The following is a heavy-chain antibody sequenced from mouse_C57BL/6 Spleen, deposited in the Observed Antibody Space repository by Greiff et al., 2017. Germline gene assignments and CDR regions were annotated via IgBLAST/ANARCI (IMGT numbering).Heavy chain of an antibody. Sequence: QVQLQQSGPELVKPGASVKLSCKASGYTFTSHDINWVKQRPGQGLEWIGWIYPRDGSTKYNEKFKGKATLTVDTSSSTAYMELHSLTSEDSAVYFCARSELGAPFAYWGQGTLVTVSA. CDR3: ARSELGAPFAY. J-gene: IGHJ3*01. V-gene: IGHV1-85*01. D-gene: IGHD4-1*01. CDR1: GYTFTSHD. CDR2: IYPRDGST.